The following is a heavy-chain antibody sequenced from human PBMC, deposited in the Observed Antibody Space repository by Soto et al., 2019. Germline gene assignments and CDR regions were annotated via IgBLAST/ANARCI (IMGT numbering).Heavy chain of an antibody. CDR2: IYYSGST. V-gene: IGHV4-59*01. D-gene: IGHD5-12*01. J-gene: IGHJ4*02. CDR3: ARDGVATIFDY. CDR1: GGSFSGYY. Sequence: PSETLSLTCAVYGGSFSGYYWSWIRQPPGKGLEWIGYIYYSGSTNYNPSLKSRVTISVDTSKNQFSLKLSSVTAADTAVYYCARDGVATIFDYWGQGTLVTVSS.